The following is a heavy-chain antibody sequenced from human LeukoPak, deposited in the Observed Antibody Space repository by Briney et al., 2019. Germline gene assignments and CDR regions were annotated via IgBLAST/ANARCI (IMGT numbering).Heavy chain of an antibody. D-gene: IGHD2-21*02. J-gene: IGHJ5*02. Sequence: PSETLSLTCNVSGYSISSGYYWGWNRQPPGKGLEWIGSIYHSGSTYYNPSLKSRVTIHVDTSKDQFSLKLSSVTAADTAVYYCARLETSVTEHNWFDPWGQGTLVTVSS. CDR2: IYHSGST. CDR1: GYSISSGYY. CDR3: ARLETSVTEHNWFDP. V-gene: IGHV4-38-2*02.